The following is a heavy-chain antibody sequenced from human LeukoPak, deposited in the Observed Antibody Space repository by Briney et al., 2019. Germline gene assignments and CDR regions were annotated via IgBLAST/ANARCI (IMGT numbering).Heavy chain of an antibody. CDR1: GFTFSSYS. CDR3: ARDPGSGYYLYFDY. V-gene: IGHV3-21*01. J-gene: IGHJ4*02. D-gene: IGHD3-22*01. Sequence: PGGSLRLSCAASGFTFSSYSMNWVRQAPGKGLEWVSSISSSSSYIYYADSVKGRFTISRDNAKNSLYLQMNSLRAEDTAVYYCARDPGSGYYLYFDYWGQGTLVTVSS. CDR2: ISSSSSYI.